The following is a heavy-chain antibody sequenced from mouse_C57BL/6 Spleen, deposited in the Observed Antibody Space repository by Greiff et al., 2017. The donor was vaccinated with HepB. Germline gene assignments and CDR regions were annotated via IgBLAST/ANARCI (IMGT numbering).Heavy chain of an antibody. Sequence: EVKLVESGGGLVKPGGSLKLSCAASGFTFSSYAMSWVRQTPEKRLEWVATISDGGSYTYYPDNVKGRFTISRDNAKNNLYLQMSHLKSEDTAMYYCARVYDYGGAWFAYWGQGTLVTVSA. CDR2: ISDGGSYT. J-gene: IGHJ3*01. D-gene: IGHD2-4*01. CDR3: ARVYDYGGAWFAY. CDR1: GFTFSSYA. V-gene: IGHV5-4*03.